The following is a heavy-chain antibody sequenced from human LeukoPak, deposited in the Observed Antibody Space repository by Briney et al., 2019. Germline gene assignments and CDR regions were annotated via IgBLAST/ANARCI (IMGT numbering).Heavy chain of an antibody. D-gene: IGHD1-26*01. J-gene: IGHJ4*02. V-gene: IGHV3-33*08. CDR3: AGDRATSYFDY. CDR1: GFTFGSYG. CDR2: IWYDGSNK. Sequence: GGSLRLSCAASGFTFGSYGMHWIRQAPGKGLEWVAFIWYDGSNKYYTDSVKGRFTISRDNSKNTLYLQMNSLRAEDTAVYYCAGDRATSYFDYWGQGALVTISS.